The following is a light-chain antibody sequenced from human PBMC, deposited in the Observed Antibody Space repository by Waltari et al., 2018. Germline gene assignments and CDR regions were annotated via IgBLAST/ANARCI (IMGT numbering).Light chain of an antibody. CDR1: SSDIGDYDY. CDR2: DVT. CDR3: SSYTNRILV. Sequence: QSALTQPASVSGSPGQSITISCTGSSSDIGDYDYFSWYQQHPGEAPKLIIYDVTHRRSGISIRFVGSKSGSAASRTISGLQAEDEADYYCSSYTNRILVFGGGTKLTVL. J-gene: IGLJ2*01. V-gene: IGLV2-14*03.